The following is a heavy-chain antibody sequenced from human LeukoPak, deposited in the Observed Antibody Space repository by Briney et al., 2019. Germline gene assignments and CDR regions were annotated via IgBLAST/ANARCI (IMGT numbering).Heavy chain of an antibody. J-gene: IGHJ6*02. CDR2: IIPILGIA. V-gene: IGHV1-69*04. Sequence: ASVKVSCKASGGTFSSCAISWVRQAPGQGLEWMGRIIPILGIANYAQKFQGRVTITADKSTSAAYMELSSLRSEDTAVYYCARVPGGYCTNGVCYPPYYYYYGMDVWGQGTTVTVSS. D-gene: IGHD2-8*01. CDR1: GGTFSSCA. CDR3: ARVPGGYCTNGVCYPPYYYYYGMDV.